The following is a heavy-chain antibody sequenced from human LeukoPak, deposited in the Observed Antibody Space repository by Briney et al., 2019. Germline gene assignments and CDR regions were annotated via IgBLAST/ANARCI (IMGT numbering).Heavy chain of an antibody. CDR3: ARGRIAAAGSWFDP. V-gene: IGHV3-7*01. Sequence: QTGGSLRLSCAASGFTFSSYWMSWVRQAPGKGLEWVANIKQDGSEKYYVDSVKGRFTISRDNAKNSLYLQMNSLRAEDTAVYYCARGRIAAAGSWFDPWGQGTLVTVSS. D-gene: IGHD6-13*01. CDR2: IKQDGSEK. CDR1: GFTFSSYW. J-gene: IGHJ5*02.